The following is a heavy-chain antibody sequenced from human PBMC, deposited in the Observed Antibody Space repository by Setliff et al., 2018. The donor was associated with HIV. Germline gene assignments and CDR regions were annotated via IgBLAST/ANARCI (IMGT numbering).Heavy chain of an antibody. V-gene: IGHV3-7*01. J-gene: IGHJ6*02. D-gene: IGHD3-22*01. CDR3: ARDVGGPYYYDSSGPPYYYYGMDV. Sequence: QPGGSLRLSCAASGFTFSSYWMSWVRQAPGKGLEWVANIKQDGSEKYYVDSVKGRFTISRDNAKNSLYLQMNSLRAEDTAVYYCARDVGGPYYYDSSGPPYYYYGMDVWGQGTTVTVSS. CDR2: IKQDGSEK. CDR1: GFTFSSYW.